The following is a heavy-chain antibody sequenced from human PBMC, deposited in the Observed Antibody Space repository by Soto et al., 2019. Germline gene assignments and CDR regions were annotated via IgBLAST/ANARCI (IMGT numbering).Heavy chain of an antibody. D-gene: IGHD2-2*01. CDR2: ISYDGSNK. CDR1: GFTFSSYA. V-gene: IGHV3-30-3*01. CDR3: ARDVGYCSSTSCYEYYYYYGMDV. J-gene: IGHJ6*02. Sequence: QVQLVESGGGVVQPGRSLRLSCAASGFTFSSYAMHWVRQAPGKGLEWVAVISYDGSNKYYADSVKGRFTISRDNSKNTLYLQMNSLRAEDTGVYYCARDVGYCSSTSCYEYYYYYGMDVWGQGTTVTVSS.